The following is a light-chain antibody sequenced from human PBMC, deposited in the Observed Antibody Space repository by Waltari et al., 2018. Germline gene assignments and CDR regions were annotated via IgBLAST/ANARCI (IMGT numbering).Light chain of an antibody. CDR3: QHYKNLPVS. CDR2: HTS. CDR1: QRGSIY. V-gene: IGKV3-20*01. Sequence: IVLTQSPGTLSLSPGERATLSCRSNQRGSIYLAWYQQQPGQAPRLLIYHTSTMATGIPDRFSGSGSGTAFSLTISGLEPEDFAEYYCQHYKNLPVSCGQGTRVEIK. J-gene: IGKJ1*01.